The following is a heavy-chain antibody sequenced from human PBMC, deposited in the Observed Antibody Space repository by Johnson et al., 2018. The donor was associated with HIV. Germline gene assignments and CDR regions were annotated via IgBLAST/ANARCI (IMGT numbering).Heavy chain of an antibody. CDR2: ISYDGTQK. CDR1: GFTFKSYT. D-gene: IGHD3-3*01. V-gene: IGHV3-30-3*01. J-gene: IGHJ3*01. CDR3: ASPPSGYDFWDGPNIFDV. Sequence: VQLVESGGGVVQPGRSLRLSCAASGFTFKSYTVHWVRQAPGKGLEWVAVISYDGTQKNYAASVKGRFTISRDNSKNTLFLQMNSLRPEDTAVYYCASPPSGYDFWDGPNIFDVWGQGTMVSVAS.